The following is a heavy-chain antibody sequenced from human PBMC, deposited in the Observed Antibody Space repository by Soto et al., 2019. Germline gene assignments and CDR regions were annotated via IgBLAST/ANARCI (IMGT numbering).Heavy chain of an antibody. CDR1: GYTFTSYD. Sequence: ASVKVSCKASGYTFTSYDINWVRQATGQGLEWMGWMNPNSGNTGYAQKFQGRVTMTRNTSISTAYMELSSLRSEDTAVYYCARGTGVVPTYYYGMDVWGQGTTVTVSS. D-gene: IGHD2-2*01. J-gene: IGHJ6*02. V-gene: IGHV1-8*01. CDR3: ARGTGVVPTYYYGMDV. CDR2: MNPNSGNT.